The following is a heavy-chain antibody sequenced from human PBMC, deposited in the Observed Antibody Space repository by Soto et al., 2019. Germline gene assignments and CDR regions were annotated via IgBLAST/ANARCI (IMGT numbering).Heavy chain of an antibody. D-gene: IGHD3-3*01. CDR3: ARGGQYDFWSGYSSYNWFDH. CDR1: GGSINSNNW. Sequence: PSETLSLTCAVSGGSINSNNWWSWVRQPPGKGLEWIGEVYHTGSTNYNPSLKSRVTMLVDKSENQFSLKLKSLTAADTAVYYCARGGQYDFWSGYSSYNWFDHWGQGTLVTVSS. J-gene: IGHJ5*02. CDR2: VYHTGST. V-gene: IGHV4-4*02.